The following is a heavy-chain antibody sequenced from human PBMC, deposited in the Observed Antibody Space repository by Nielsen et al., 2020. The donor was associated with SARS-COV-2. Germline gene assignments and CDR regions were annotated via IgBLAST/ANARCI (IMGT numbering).Heavy chain of an antibody. CDR3: ARGPGVEVVANYFDP. J-gene: IGHJ5*02. V-gene: IGHV4-34*01. Sequence: SETLSLTCAVYGGSLSFHYWSWVRQPPGKGLEWIGEINHRGRTNYNPSLKNRVTISVDTSTKQFSLRLTSVTAADTAVYYCARGPGVEVVANYFDPRGQGTPVTVSS. CDR2: INHRGRT. D-gene: IGHD4/OR15-4a*01. CDR1: GGSLSFHY.